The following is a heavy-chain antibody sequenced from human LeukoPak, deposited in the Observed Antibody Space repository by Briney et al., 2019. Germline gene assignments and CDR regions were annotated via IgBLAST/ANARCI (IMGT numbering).Heavy chain of an antibody. Sequence: SETLSLTCTFYGGSFSSYYWSWVRQPPGKGLEWIGEINHSGSTTYNPSLRSRVTISVDTSKKHFSLKLTSVTAADTAEYFCVQTLEVSTITVHYWGQGTLVTVSS. CDR1: GGSFSSYY. V-gene: IGHV4-34*01. J-gene: IGHJ4*02. D-gene: IGHD2-8*02. CDR2: INHSGST. CDR3: VQTLEVSTITVHY.